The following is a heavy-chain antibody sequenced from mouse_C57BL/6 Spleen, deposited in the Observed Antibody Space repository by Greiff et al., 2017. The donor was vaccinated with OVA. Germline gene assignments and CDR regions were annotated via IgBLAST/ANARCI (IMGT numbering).Heavy chain of an antibody. Sequence: VHLVESGPGLVAPSQCLSITCTASGFSLTSYGVHWVRQPPGKGLEWLVVIWSDGSTTYNSALKSRLSTSKDNSKSQVFLKMNRLQTDDTAMYYCARDCNFLMDYWGQGTSVTVSS. J-gene: IGHJ4*01. V-gene: IGHV2-6*03. CDR3: ARDCNFLMDY. CDR1: GFSLTSYG. CDR2: IWSDGST. D-gene: IGHD2-1*01.